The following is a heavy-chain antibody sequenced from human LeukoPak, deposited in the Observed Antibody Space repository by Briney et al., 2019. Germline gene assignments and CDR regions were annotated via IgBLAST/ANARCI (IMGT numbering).Heavy chain of an antibody. CDR3: ARGVDYGDSNPLDY. Sequence: SETLSLTCTVSGGSISSGGYYWSWIRQPPGKGLEWIGYIYYSGSTNYNPSLKSRVTISVDTSKNQFSLKLSSVTAADTAVYYCARGVDYGDSNPLDYWGQGTLVTVSS. D-gene: IGHD4-17*01. V-gene: IGHV4-61*08. CDR1: GGSISSGGYY. CDR2: IYYSGST. J-gene: IGHJ4*02.